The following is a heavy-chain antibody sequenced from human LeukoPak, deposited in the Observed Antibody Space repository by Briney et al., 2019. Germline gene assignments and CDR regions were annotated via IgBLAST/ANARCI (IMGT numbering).Heavy chain of an antibody. CDR2: ITPSGSYI. D-gene: IGHD1-1*01. CDR3: ATSRYGDY. Sequence: GGSLRLSCAASGFTFSTYSMNWVRQAPGKGLEWVSSITPSGSYIYYATSVKGRFTISRDNAKNSLYLQMNSLRDEDTAVYYCATSRYGDYWGQGTLVTVSS. J-gene: IGHJ4*02. V-gene: IGHV3-21*01. CDR1: GFTFSTYS.